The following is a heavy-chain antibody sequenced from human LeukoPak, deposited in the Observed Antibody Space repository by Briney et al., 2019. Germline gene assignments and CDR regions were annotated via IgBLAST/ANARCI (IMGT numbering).Heavy chain of an antibody. CDR2: LSTSGSTT. D-gene: IGHD3-10*01. CDR3: AKHYYYGSGISAYGQPRLYYFDS. V-gene: IGHV3-23*01. J-gene: IGHJ4*02. CDR1: GFNFRNYG. Sequence: GGSLRLSCVVSGFNFRNYGLSWVRQAPGKGLEWVAGLSTSGSTTYYADSVKGRFIISRDNSKNTLYVQMNSLRAEDTAIYYCAKHYYYGSGISAYGQPRLYYFDSWGQGTLVTVSS.